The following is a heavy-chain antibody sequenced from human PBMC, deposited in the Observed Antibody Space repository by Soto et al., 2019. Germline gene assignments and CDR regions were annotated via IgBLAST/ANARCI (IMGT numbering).Heavy chain of an antibody. Sequence: PGGSLRLSCAASGFTFSSYGMHWVRQAPGKGLEWVAVISYDGSNKYYADSVKGRFTISRDNSKNTLYLQMNSLRAEETAVYYCAFLNTMVRGNWFDPWGQGTLVTVSS. CDR3: AFLNTMVRGNWFDP. CDR2: ISYDGSNK. V-gene: IGHV3-30*03. CDR1: GFTFSSYG. J-gene: IGHJ5*02. D-gene: IGHD3-10*01.